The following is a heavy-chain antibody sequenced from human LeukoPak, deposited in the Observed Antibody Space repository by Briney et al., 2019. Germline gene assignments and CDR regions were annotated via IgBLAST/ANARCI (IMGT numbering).Heavy chain of an antibody. V-gene: IGHV4-4*02. CDR3: ARHRKTYCSSTSCFGPNWFDP. CDR1: GGSISSSNW. J-gene: IGHJ5*02. D-gene: IGHD2-2*01. CDR2: INHSGST. Sequence: SGTLSLTCAVSGGSISSSNWWSWVRQPPGKGLEWIGEINHSGSTNYNPSLKSRVTISVDTSKNQFSLKLSSVTAADTAVYYCARHRKTYCSSTSCFGPNWFDPWGQGTLVTVSS.